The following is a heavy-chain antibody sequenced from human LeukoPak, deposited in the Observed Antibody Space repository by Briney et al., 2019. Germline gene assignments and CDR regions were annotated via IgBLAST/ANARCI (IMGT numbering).Heavy chain of an antibody. V-gene: IGHV1-8*01. CDR1: GYTFTSYD. D-gene: IGHD1-26*01. CDR2: MNPNSGNT. CDR3: ASSPNDGSYYGGFDY. J-gene: IGHJ4*02. Sequence: ASVKVSCKASGYTFTSYDINWVRRATGQGLEWMGWMNPNSGNTGYAQKFQGRVTMTRNTSISTAYMELSSLRSEDTAVYYCASSPNDGSYYGGFDYWGQGTLVTVSS.